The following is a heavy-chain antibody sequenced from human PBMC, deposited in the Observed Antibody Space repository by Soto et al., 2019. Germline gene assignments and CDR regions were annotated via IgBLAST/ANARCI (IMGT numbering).Heavy chain of an antibody. CDR2: ISGSGGST. CDR1: GFTFSSYA. CDR3: ARRSRSWYFDY. Sequence: EVQLLESGGGLVQPGGSLRLSCAASGFTFSSYAMNWVRQAPGKGLEWVSVISGSGGSTYYADSVKGRFTISRDNSKNTLYRQRNGLRAEDTALYYLARRSRSWYFDYWGQGPLVTVSS. D-gene: IGHD6-13*01. J-gene: IGHJ4*02. V-gene: IGHV3-23*01.